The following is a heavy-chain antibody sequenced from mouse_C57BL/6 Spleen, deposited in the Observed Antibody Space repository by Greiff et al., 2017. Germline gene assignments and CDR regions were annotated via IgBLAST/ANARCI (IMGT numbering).Heavy chain of an antibody. V-gene: IGHV3-6*01. Sequence: EVKLMESGPGLVKPSQSLSLTCSFTGYSITSGYYWNWIRQFPGNKLEWMGYISYDGSNNYNPSLKNRISITRDTSKNQFFLKLNSVTTEDTATYYCARDSPFAYWGQGTLVTVSA. J-gene: IGHJ3*01. CDR2: ISYDGSN. CDR3: ARDSPFAY. CDR1: GYSITSGYY.